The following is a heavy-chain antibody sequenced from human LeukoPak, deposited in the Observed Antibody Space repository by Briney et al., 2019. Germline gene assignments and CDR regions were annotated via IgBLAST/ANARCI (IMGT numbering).Heavy chain of an antibody. CDR2: INHSGST. Sequence: SETLSLTCAVYGGSFSGYYWSWIRQPPGKGLEWIGEINHSGSTNYNPSLKSRVTISVDTSKNQFSLQLNSVTPEDTAVYYCARDHSLELDQYYYYYYGMDVWGQGTTVTVSS. CDR3: ARDHSLELDQYYYYYYGMDV. J-gene: IGHJ6*02. D-gene: IGHD1-7*01. CDR1: GGSFSGYY. V-gene: IGHV4-34*01.